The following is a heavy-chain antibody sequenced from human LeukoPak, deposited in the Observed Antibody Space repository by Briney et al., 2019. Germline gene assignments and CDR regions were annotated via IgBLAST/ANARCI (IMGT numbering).Heavy chain of an antibody. CDR1: GGSFSGYY. D-gene: IGHD4-17*01. Sequence: SETLSLTCAVYGGSFSGYYWSWIRQPPGKGLEWIGEINHSGSTNYNPSLKSRVTISVDTSKNQFSLKLSSVTAADTAVYYCAPNYGDYFDYWGQGTLVTVSS. V-gene: IGHV4-34*01. CDR3: APNYGDYFDY. CDR2: INHSGST. J-gene: IGHJ4*02.